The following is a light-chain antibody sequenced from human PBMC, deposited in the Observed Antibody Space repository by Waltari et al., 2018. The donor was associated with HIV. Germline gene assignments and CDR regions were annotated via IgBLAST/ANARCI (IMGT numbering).Light chain of an antibody. V-gene: IGLV1-40*03. J-gene: IGLJ1*01. Sequence: QSVLTQPPSVSGAPGPRVTISCSGNSSNLGAGFDVHWYQHLPGTAPKLLIYATTNRPSGVPDRFSGSKSGASASLAITGLQAEDEADYYCQSYDNSLTSYVFATGTRVTVL. CDR2: ATT. CDR3: QSYDNSLTSYV. CDR1: SSNLGAGFD.